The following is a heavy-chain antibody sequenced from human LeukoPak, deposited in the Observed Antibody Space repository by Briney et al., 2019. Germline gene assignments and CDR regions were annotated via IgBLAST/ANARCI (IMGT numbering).Heavy chain of an antibody. CDR1: GYTFTGYY. CDR2: INPNSGGT. J-gene: IGHJ4*02. D-gene: IGHD3-22*01. V-gene: IGHV1-2*02. Sequence: ASVKVSCKASGYTFTGYYMHWVRQAPGQGLEWMGWINPNSGGTNYAQKFQGRVTMTRDTSISTAYMELSRLRSDDTAVYYCARPEYYYDSSGYYSGFDYWGQGTLVTVSS. CDR3: ARPEYYYDSSGYYSGFDY.